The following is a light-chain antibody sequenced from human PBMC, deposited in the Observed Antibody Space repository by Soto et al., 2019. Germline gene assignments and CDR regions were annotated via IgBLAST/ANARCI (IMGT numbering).Light chain of an antibody. J-gene: IGKJ1*01. CDR2: GAS. V-gene: IGKV3-20*01. CDR1: QSVSSSY. Sequence: VLTQSPGTLSLSPGERATLSCRASQSVSSSYLAWYQQKPGQAPRLLIYGASSRATGIPDRFSGSGSGTEFTLTISSLQSEDCEVYDGQQYNNWPPWFGQGTKVDIK. CDR3: QQYNNWPPW.